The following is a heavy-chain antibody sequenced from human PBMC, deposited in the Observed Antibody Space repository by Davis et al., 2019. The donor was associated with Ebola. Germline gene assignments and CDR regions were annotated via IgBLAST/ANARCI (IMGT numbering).Heavy chain of an antibody. D-gene: IGHD3-16*01. V-gene: IGHV1-69*13. J-gene: IGHJ4*02. CDR3: ARALAGSYEGFEF. Sequence: SVKVSCKASGDTFSTNTVIWVRQAPGQGLECMGGIIPMFGTGNYAQKFQGRVTISADESTSTAYMELSSLKYEDTAVYYCARALAGSYEGFEFWGQGTLVTVSS. CDR2: IIPMFGTG. CDR1: GDTFSTNT.